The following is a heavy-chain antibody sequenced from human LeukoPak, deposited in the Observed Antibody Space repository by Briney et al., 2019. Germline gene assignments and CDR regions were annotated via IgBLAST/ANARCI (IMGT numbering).Heavy chain of an antibody. D-gene: IGHD3-22*01. J-gene: IGHJ3*02. V-gene: IGHV6-1*01. CDR3: ARGARNYYDSSGYSADAFDI. Sequence: SQTLSLTCAISGDSVSSNSAAWNWIRQSPSRGLEWLGRTYYRSKWYNDYAVSVKSRITINPDTSKNQFSLQLNSVTPEDTAVYYCARGARNYYDSSGYSADAFDIWGQGTMVTVSS. CDR1: GDSVSSNSAA. CDR2: TYYRSKWYN.